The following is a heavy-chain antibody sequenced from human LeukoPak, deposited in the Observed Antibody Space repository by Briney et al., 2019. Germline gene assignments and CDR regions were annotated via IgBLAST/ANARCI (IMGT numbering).Heavy chain of an antibody. Sequence: GGSLRLSCAASGFTFSSYAMSWVRQAPGKGLEWVSPISSSGGGTYYADSVKGRFTISRDNAKNSLYLQMNSLTDEDTAVYYCARGAFFSTYYFGSGSADYWGQGTLVTVSS. J-gene: IGHJ4*02. CDR1: GFTFSSYA. CDR2: ISSSGGGT. CDR3: ARGAFFSTYYFGSGSADY. D-gene: IGHD3-10*01. V-gene: IGHV3-23*01.